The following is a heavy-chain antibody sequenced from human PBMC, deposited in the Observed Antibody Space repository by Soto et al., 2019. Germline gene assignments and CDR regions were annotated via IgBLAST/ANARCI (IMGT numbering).Heavy chain of an antibody. J-gene: IGHJ6*03. CDR1: GGSFSGYY. CDR2: INHSGST. CDR3: ARVGREAARTHKVYYYYYYMDV. V-gene: IGHV4-34*01. D-gene: IGHD6-6*01. Sequence: SETLSLTCAVYGGSFSGYYWSWIGRPPGKGLEGIGEINHSGSTNYNPSLKSRVTISVDTSKNQFSLKLSSVTAADTAVYYCARVGREAARTHKVYYYYYYMDVWGKGTTVTVSS.